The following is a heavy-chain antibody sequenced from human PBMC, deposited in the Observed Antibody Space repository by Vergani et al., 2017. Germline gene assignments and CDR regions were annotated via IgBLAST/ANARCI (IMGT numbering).Heavy chain of an antibody. CDR2: ISSSSSYI. V-gene: IGHV3-21*01. Sequence: EVQLVESGGGLVKPGGSLRLSCAASGFTFSSYGMHWVRQAPGKGLEWVSSISSSSSYIYYAGSVKGRFTISRDNAKNSLYLQMNSLRAEDTAVYYCARLYVLLPDKYYFDYWGQGTLVTVSS. D-gene: IGHD1-26*01. CDR3: ARLYVLLPDKYYFDY. CDR1: GFTFSSYG. J-gene: IGHJ4*02.